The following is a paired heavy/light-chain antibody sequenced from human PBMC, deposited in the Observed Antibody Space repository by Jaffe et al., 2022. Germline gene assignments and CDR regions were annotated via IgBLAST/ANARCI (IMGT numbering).Heavy chain of an antibody. V-gene: IGHV3-7*01. J-gene: IGHJ6*03. D-gene: IGHD2-2*01. CDR3: ARDVPDIVVVPAAMSYYYYYMDV. Sequence: EVQLVESGGGLVQPGGSLRLSCAASGFTFSSYWMSWVRQAPGKGLEWVANIKQDGSEKYYVDSVKGRFTISRDNAKNSLYLQMNSLRAEDTAVYYCARDVPDIVVVPAAMSYYYYYMDVWGKGTTVTVSS. CDR2: IKQDGSEK. CDR1: GFTFSSYW.
Light chain of an antibody. J-gene: IGKJ1*01. CDR3: QQYYSYPQT. Sequence: AIRMTQSPSSLSASTGDRVTITCRASQGISSYLAWYQQKPGKAPKLLIYAASTLQSGVPSRFSGSGSGTDFTLTISCLQSEDFATYYCQQYYSYPQTFGQGTKVEIK. CDR1: QGISSY. V-gene: IGKV1-8*01. CDR2: AAS.